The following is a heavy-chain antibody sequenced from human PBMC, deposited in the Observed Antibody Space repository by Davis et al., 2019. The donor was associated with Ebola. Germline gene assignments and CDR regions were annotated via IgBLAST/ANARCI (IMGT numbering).Heavy chain of an antibody. V-gene: IGHV1-69*13. D-gene: IGHD2-2*01. J-gene: IGHJ5*02. CDR3: ARSGVPAAIHGYGWFDP. CDR1: GYTFTSYG. Sequence: SVKVSCKASGYTFTSYGISWVRQAPGQGLEWMGGIISILGTANYAQKFQGRVTITADESTSTAYMELSSLKSEDTAVYYCARSGVPAAIHGYGWFDPWGQGTLVTVSS. CDR2: IISILGTA.